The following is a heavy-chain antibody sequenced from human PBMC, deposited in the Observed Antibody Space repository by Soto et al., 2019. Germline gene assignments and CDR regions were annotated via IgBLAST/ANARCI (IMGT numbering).Heavy chain of an antibody. CDR2: IYYSGST. Sequence: QVQLQESGPGLVKPSQTLSLTCTVSGGSISSGDYYWSWIRQPPGKGLEWIGYIYYSGSTYYNPSLKSRVTISVDTSKNQFSLKLSSVTAADTAVYYCARFSTNYYYYYGMDVWGQGTTVTVSS. D-gene: IGHD2-2*01. V-gene: IGHV4-30-4*01. CDR3: ARFSTNYYYYYGMDV. CDR1: GGSISSGDYY. J-gene: IGHJ6*02.